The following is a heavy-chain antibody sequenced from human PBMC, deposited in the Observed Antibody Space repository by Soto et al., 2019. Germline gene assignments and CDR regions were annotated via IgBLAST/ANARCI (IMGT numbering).Heavy chain of an antibody. CDR3: AHIMITWGGVSALDAFDM. J-gene: IGHJ3*02. V-gene: IGHV2-5*02. CDR2: IFWDDDR. CDR1: GFSLSTSRVG. D-gene: IGHD3-16*01. Sequence: QITLKESGPTLVNPTQTLTLTCSFSGFSLSTSRVGVAWMRQPPGKALEWLAIIFWDDDRRYSPSLKTRVAITKHTSKNQVVLTMTNLDPGDTATYYCAHIMITWGGVSALDAFDMWGQGTMVTVSS.